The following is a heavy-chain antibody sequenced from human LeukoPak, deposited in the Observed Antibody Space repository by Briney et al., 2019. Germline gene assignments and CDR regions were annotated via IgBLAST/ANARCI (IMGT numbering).Heavy chain of an antibody. V-gene: IGHV4-39*05. J-gene: IGHJ4*02. CDR2: IDYSGKT. D-gene: IGHD2-2*01. CDR1: GASISDTGYF. CDR3: ATSSGAYCSSTSCYSDY. Sequence: SETPSLTCTVSGASISDTGYFCGWIRQPPGKGLEWVGSIDYSGKTYYNPAFKSRVTVSADTSKNQFSLKLSSVTAADTAVYYCATSSGAYCSSTSCYSDYWGQGTLATVSS.